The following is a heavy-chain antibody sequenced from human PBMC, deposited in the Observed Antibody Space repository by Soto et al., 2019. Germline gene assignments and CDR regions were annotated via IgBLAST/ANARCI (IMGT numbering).Heavy chain of an antibody. J-gene: IGHJ6*02. CDR2: IWYDGSNK. Sequence: GGSLRLSCAASGFTFSSYGMHWVRQAPGKGLEWVAVIWYDGSNKYYADSVKGGFTISRDNSKNTLYLQMNSLRAEDTAVYYCARDGENKQLVIPSHYYYGMDVWGQGTTVTVSS. CDR3: ARDGENKQLVIPSHYYYGMDV. V-gene: IGHV3-33*01. CDR1: GFTFSSYG. D-gene: IGHD6-6*01.